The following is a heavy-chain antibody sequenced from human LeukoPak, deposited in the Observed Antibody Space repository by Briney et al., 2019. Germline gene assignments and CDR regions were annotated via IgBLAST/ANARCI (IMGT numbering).Heavy chain of an antibody. CDR2: INPNSGGT. D-gene: IGHD3-22*01. J-gene: IGHJ4*02. Sequence: ASVKVSCKASGYTFTGYYMHWVRQAPGQGLEWMGWINPNSGGTNYAQKFQGRVTMTRDTSISTAYMELSRLRSDDTAVYYCARRAPRGYYVSSGYPDFDYWGQGTLVTVSS. CDR3: ARRAPRGYYVSSGYPDFDY. V-gene: IGHV1-2*02. CDR1: GYTFTGYY.